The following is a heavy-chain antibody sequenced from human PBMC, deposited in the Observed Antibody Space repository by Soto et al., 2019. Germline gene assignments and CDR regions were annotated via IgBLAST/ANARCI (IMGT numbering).Heavy chain of an antibody. CDR1: GFTLSSYW. CDR2: IKQDGSEK. Sequence: GGSLRLSCAASGFTLSSYWMSWVRQAPGKGLEWVANIKQDGSEKYYVDSVKGRFTISRDNAKNSLYLQMNSLRAEDTAVYYCERTDCSRTRCARHWFDPWDQGTLVTVSS. D-gene: IGHD2-2*01. J-gene: IGHJ5*02. V-gene: IGHV3-7*01. CDR3: ERTDCSRTRCARHWFDP.